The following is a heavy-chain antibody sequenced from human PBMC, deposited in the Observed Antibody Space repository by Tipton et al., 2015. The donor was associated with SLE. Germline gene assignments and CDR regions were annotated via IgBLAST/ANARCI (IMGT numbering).Heavy chain of an antibody. CDR3: TRVPRYNWNYIAD. Sequence: TLSLTCDVSGGSFSDFLWSWIRQPPGKGRQWVGEINHSRGTSYTPSLKSRVTISLDTSKNHFSLLLNSVTAADTAVYHCTRVPRYNWNYIADWGQGTLVSVSS. J-gene: IGHJ4*02. CDR2: INHSRGT. CDR1: GGSFSDFL. D-gene: IGHD1-7*01. V-gene: IGHV4-34*01.